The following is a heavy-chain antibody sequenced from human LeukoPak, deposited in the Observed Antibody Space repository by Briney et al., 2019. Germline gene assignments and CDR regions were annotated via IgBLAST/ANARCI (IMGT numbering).Heavy chain of an antibody. CDR1: GFTFSSYA. D-gene: IGHD2-21*01. Sequence: GGSLRLSCAASGFTFSSYAMSWVRQAPGKGLEWVSAISGSGGSTYYADSVKGRFTISRDNSKNTLYLQMNSLRAEDTAVYYCAKFLPTHIVVADYYFDYWGQGTLVTDSS. J-gene: IGHJ4*02. V-gene: IGHV3-23*01. CDR2: ISGSGGST. CDR3: AKFLPTHIVVADYYFDY.